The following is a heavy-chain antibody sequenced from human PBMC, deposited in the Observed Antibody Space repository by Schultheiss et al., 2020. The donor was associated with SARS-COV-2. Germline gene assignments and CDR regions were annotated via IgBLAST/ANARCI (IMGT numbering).Heavy chain of an antibody. V-gene: IGHV3-7*01. Sequence: GGSLRLSCAASGFTFSSYWMSWVRQAPGKGLEWVANIKQDGSEKYYVDSVKGRFTISRDNSKNTLYLQMNSLRAEDTAVYYCARVVVLYYYGMDVWGQGTTVTVSS. J-gene: IGHJ6*02. CDR1: GFTFSSYW. CDR3: ARVVVLYYYGMDV. CDR2: IKQDGSEK. D-gene: IGHD2-15*01.